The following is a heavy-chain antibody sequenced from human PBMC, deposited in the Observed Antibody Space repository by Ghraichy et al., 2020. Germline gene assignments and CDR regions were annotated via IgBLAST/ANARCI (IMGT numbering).Heavy chain of an antibody. CDR1: GFTFSNHA. V-gene: IGHV3-23*01. J-gene: IGHJ4*02. D-gene: IGHD6-19*01. CDR2: IDGTTTNT. Sequence: GGSLRLSCTASGFTFSNHAMSWVRQGPGKGLEWVATIDGTTTNTHYADSVQGRFTISRDNSKTTLYLHMSSLRAEDTAVYHCATWLAHHFDYWGQGTLVTASS. CDR3: ATWLAHHFDY.